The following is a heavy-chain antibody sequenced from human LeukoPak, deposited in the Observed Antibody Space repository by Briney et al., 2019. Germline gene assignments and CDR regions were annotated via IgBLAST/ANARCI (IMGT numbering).Heavy chain of an antibody. V-gene: IGHV1-2*02. CDR2: INLNSGDR. CDR1: GYTFTGYY. Sequence: GASVKVSCKASGYTFTGYYMHWVRQAPGQGLEWMGWINLNSGDRNYAQKFQGRVTMTRDASSSTAYMEVSRLRSDDTAVYYCARGHEVVVITTEWGCRGMFYFHYWGQGTLVTVSS. J-gene: IGHJ4*02. D-gene: IGHD3-22*01. CDR3: ARGHEVVVITTEWGCRGMFYFHY.